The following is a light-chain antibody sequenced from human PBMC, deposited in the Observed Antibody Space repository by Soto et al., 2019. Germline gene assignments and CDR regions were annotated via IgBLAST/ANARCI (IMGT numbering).Light chain of an antibody. V-gene: IGKV1-5*01. CDR3: QQYNNWPPWT. CDR1: QKSSPW. J-gene: IGKJ1*01. Sequence: DIEMVQSPSALSASVGDTVTITCRASQKSSPWLAWYQQKPGQAPKLLMYDVSSLKRGVPSRFSDSGSGTEFTLTISSLQPDDFATYYCQQYNNWPPWTFGQGTKVDIK. CDR2: DVS.